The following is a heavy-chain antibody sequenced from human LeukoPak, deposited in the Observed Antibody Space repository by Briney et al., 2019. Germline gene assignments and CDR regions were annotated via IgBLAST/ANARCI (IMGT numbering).Heavy chain of an antibody. Sequence: PGGSLRLSCAASGFTFSSYDMHWVRQATGKGLEWGSAIGTAGDPYYPGSVKGQFTISRENAKNSLYLQMNSLRAGDTAVYYCARERMVRGVIGYYYYGMDVWGKGTTVTVSS. J-gene: IGHJ6*04. D-gene: IGHD3-10*01. CDR1: GFTFSSYD. V-gene: IGHV3-13*05. CDR2: IGTAGDP. CDR3: ARERMVRGVIGYYYYGMDV.